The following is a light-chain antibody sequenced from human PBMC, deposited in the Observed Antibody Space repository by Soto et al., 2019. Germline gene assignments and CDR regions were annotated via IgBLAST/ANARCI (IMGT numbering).Light chain of an antibody. J-gene: IGLJ1*01. CDR3: CSYTSSKTYV. Sequence: QSVLTQPRSVSGSPGQSVTISCTGTSSDVGGYNYVSWYQHHPGKAPKVMIYEVTNRPSGVSDRFSGSKSGNTASLTISGLQAEDEADYYCCSYTSSKTYVFGTGTKVTVL. CDR2: EVT. CDR1: SSDVGGYNY. V-gene: IGLV2-11*01.